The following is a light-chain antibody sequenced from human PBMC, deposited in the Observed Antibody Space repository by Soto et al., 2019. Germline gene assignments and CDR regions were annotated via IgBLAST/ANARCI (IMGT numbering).Light chain of an antibody. CDR1: SGHSSYI. CDR3: ETWDSNTHKV. V-gene: IGLV4-60*02. J-gene: IGLJ3*02. CDR2: LEGSGSY. Sequence: QSVLTQSSSASASLGSSVKLTCTLSSGHSSYIIAWHQQQPGKAPRYLMKLEGSGSYNKGSGVPDRFSGSSYGADRYLTISHLQFEDEADYYCETWDSNTHKVFGGGTQLTVL.